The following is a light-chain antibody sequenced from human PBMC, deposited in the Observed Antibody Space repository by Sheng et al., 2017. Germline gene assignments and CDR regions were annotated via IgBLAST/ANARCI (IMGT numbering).Light chain of an antibody. V-gene: IGLV3-21*03. CDR1: NIGSKS. CDR2: DDS. CDR3: QVWDTSTDLGV. J-gene: IGLJ3*02. Sequence: SYELTQPPSVSVAPGKTASLSCGGNNIGSKSVHWYQQKPGQAPVVVVYDDSDRPSGIPERFSGSNSGNTATLTISRVEAGDEADYYCQVWDTSTDLGVFGGGTKLTVL.